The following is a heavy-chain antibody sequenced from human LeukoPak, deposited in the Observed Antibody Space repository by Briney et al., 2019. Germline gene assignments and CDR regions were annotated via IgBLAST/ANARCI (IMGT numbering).Heavy chain of an antibody. CDR2: VNPNSGNT. V-gene: IGHV1-8*02. Sequence: ASVKVSCKASGGTFSSYAISWVRQAPGQGLEWMGWVNPNSGNTGYAQKFQGRVTMTMDPSISTAYMELSSLRSEDTAVYYCARRSDDYVSSAYYHWGQGTLVTVSS. J-gene: IGHJ4*02. CDR1: GGTFSSYA. D-gene: IGHD3-22*01. CDR3: ARRSDDYVSSAYYH.